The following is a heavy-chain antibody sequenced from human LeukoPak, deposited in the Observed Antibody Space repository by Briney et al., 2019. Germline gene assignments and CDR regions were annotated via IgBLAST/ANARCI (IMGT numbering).Heavy chain of an antibody. D-gene: IGHD4-17*01. V-gene: IGHV3-23*01. CDR1: GFTFSSYA. CDR3: ARDRRWDDYGDYDDDFDY. Sequence: GGSLRLSCAASGFTFSSYAMSWVRQAPGKGLEWVSVISGSGGSTYYADSVKGRFTISRDNSKNTLYLQMNSLRAEDTAVYYCARDRRWDDYGDYDDDFDYWGQGTLVTVSS. J-gene: IGHJ4*02. CDR2: ISGSGGST.